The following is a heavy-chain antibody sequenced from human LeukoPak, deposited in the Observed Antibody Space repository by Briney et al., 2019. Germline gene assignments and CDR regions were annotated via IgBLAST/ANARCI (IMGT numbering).Heavy chain of an antibody. Sequence: SETLSLTCAVYGGSFSGYYWSWIRQPPGKGLEWIGEINHSGSTYYNPSLKSRVTISVDTSKNQFSLKLSSVTAADTAVYYCARGRLYYDSSGGLDYWGQGTLVTVSS. CDR1: GGSFSGYY. V-gene: IGHV4-34*01. J-gene: IGHJ4*02. D-gene: IGHD3-22*01. CDR2: INHSGST. CDR3: ARGRLYYDSSGGLDY.